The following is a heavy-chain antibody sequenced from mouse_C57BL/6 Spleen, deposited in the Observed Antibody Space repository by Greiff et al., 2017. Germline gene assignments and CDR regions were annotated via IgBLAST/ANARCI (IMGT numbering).Heavy chain of an antibody. Sequence: QVQLQQPGAELARPGASVKLSCKASGYTFTSYGISWVKQRTGQGLEWIGEIYPRSGNTYYNEKFKGKATLTADTASSTAYMELRSLTSEDSAVYFCERERNYDGYPYAMDYWGQGTSVTVSS. CDR2: IYPRSGNT. J-gene: IGHJ4*01. D-gene: IGHD2-3*01. CDR1: GYTFTSYG. V-gene: IGHV1-81*01. CDR3: ERERNYDGYPYAMDY.